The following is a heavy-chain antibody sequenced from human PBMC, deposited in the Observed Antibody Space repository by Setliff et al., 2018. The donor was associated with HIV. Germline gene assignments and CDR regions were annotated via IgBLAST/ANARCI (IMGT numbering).Heavy chain of an antibody. CDR3: AREIRAGDYPPYNYYFYMDV. CDR2: ISRNSDTI. D-gene: IGHD4-17*01. Sequence: GASLRLSCAASGVTFSSYSMNWVRQAPGKGLEWLSYISRNSDTIYYADSVKGRFTISRDNAKNSLFLQMNSLRAEDTALYYCAREIRAGDYPPYNYYFYMDVWGKGTTVTVSS. J-gene: IGHJ6*03. CDR1: GVTFSSYS. V-gene: IGHV3-48*04.